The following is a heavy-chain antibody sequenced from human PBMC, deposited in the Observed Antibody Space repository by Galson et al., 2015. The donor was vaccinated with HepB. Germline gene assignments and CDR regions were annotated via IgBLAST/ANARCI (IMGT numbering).Heavy chain of an antibody. V-gene: IGHV4-39*07. J-gene: IGHJ5*02. CDR1: GGPVRSSSYY. Sequence: ETLSLTCAVSGGPVRSSSYYWGWIRQAPGKGLEWIGTVFFSGSSFYNPSLESRVTISLDTSQNQVSLRLNSVTAADAALYFCAGGAPGANLGDWFDPWGQGTLLIVSS. CDR3: AGGAPGANLGDWFDP. CDR2: VFFSGSS. D-gene: IGHD4/OR15-4a*01.